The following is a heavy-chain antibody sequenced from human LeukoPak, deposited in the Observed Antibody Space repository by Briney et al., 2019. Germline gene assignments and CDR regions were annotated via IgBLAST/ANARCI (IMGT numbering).Heavy chain of an antibody. Sequence: SETLSLTCTVSGGSISGSSYYWGWIRQPPGKGLECIGSIYYSGSTYYNPSLKSRVTISVDTSKNQFSLKLSSVTAADTAVYYCARQTSSDSSGYYPADFDYWGQGTLVTVSS. CDR2: IYYSGST. D-gene: IGHD3-22*01. V-gene: IGHV4-39*01. CDR3: ARQTSSDSSGYYPADFDY. CDR1: GGSISGSSYY. J-gene: IGHJ4*02.